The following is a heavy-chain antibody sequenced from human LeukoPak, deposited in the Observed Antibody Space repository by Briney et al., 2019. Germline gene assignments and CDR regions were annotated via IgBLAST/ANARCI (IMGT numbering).Heavy chain of an antibody. V-gene: IGHV4-4*09. CDR1: GGSISSYY. CDR3: AIQAHDGTDNWLDP. CDR2: IYTSGIT. D-gene: IGHD1-7*01. J-gene: IGHJ5*02. Sequence: SETLSLTCTVSGGSISSYYWSWIRQPPGKGLEWIVNIYTSGITTYNPSLKSRLPISIATSKTQFSLTLSPGTATDTAVYYCAIQAHDGTDNWLDPWGPGALVTVSS.